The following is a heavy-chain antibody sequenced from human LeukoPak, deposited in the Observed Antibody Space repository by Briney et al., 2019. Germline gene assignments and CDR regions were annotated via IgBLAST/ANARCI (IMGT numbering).Heavy chain of an antibody. CDR3: ARSIVATIVNYFDY. J-gene: IGHJ4*02. CDR2: IWYDGSNK. V-gene: IGHV3-33*01. CDR1: GYSFSSYG. Sequence: GGSLRLSCAASGYSFSSYGMHWVHQAPGKGLEWVAVIWYDGSNKYYADSVKGRFTISRDNAKNSLYLQMNSLRAEGTAVYYCARSIVATIVNYFDYWGQGTLVTVSS. D-gene: IGHD5-12*01.